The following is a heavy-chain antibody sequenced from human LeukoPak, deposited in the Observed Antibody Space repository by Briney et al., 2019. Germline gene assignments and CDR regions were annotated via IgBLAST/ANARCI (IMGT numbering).Heavy chain of an antibody. D-gene: IGHD5-18*01. Sequence: ASVKVSCKASGYTFTSYGISWVRQAPGQGLEWMGWINPNSGGTNYAQKFQGRVTMTRDTSISTAYMELSRLRSDDTAVYYCAREGVDTAMDYYYGMDVWGQGTTVTVSS. V-gene: IGHV1-2*02. CDR3: AREGVDTAMDYYYGMDV. CDR1: GYTFTSYG. CDR2: INPNSGGT. J-gene: IGHJ6*02.